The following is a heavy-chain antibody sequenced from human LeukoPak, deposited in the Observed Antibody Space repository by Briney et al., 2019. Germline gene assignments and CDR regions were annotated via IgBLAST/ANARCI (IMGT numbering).Heavy chain of an antibody. CDR3: ARVNFDSTDYKTY. J-gene: IGHJ4*02. D-gene: IGHD3-22*01. V-gene: IGHV4-4*02. Sequence: SGTLSLTCAVSGGSISSSNWWSWVRQPPVKGLEWIGEIYNSGNTNYNPSLKSRVTISVDKSKNQFSLKLTSVTAADTAVYYCARVNFDSTDYKTYWGQGTLVTVSS. CDR2: IYNSGNT. CDR1: GGSISSSNW.